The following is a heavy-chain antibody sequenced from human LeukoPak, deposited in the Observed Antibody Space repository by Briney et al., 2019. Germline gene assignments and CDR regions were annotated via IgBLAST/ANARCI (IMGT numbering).Heavy chain of an antibody. V-gene: IGHV6-1*01. CDR2: TYYRSKWYN. CDR3: ARDHINSGLFDS. CDR1: GDFVSSNSAA. D-gene: IGHD6-19*01. J-gene: IGHJ4*02. Sequence: SQTLSLTCALSGDFVSSNSAAWNWIRQSPSRGLEWLGRTYYRSKWYNDYAGSVKSRITINPDTSKNHFSLQLNSVTPEDTAVYFCARDHINSGLFDSWGQGTLVTVSS.